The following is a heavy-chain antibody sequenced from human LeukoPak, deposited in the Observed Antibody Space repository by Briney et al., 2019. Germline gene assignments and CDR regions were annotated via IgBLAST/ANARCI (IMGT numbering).Heavy chain of an antibody. D-gene: IGHD3-3*01. Sequence: PGGSLRLSCAAFGFTFSSYAMHWVRQAPGKGLEWVAVISYDGSNKYYADSVKGRFTISGDNSKNTLYLQMNSLRAEDTAVYYCARSGFGVVINSLVDYWGQGTLVTVSS. CDR1: GFTFSSYA. J-gene: IGHJ4*02. CDR2: ISYDGSNK. CDR3: ARSGFGVVINSLVDY. V-gene: IGHV3-30-3*01.